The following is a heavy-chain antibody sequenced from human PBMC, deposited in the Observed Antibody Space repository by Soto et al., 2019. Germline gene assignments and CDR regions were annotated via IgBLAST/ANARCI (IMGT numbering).Heavy chain of an antibody. D-gene: IGHD6-6*01. J-gene: IGHJ5*02. CDR3: ARGGLAARKGRWFDP. Sequence: PSETLSLTCTVSVDSISSYYWGWIRQRPGKGLEWIGYIHYSGSTNYNPSLKSRVTISVDTPKNQFSLKVNSMTAADTAVYYCARGGLAARKGRWFDPWGQGTLVTVSS. CDR2: IHYSGST. V-gene: IGHV4-59*01. CDR1: VDSISSYY.